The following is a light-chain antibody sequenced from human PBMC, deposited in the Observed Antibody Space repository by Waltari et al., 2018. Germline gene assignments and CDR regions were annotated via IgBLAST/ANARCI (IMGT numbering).Light chain of an antibody. V-gene: IGKV3-20*01. J-gene: IGKJ1*01. CDR1: QSVRKY. CDR3: QHYVSLPAT. Sequence: EIVLTQSPGTLSLSPGDRAILSCRARQSVRKYLAWYQQKPGQAPRLLIYGASIRATGIPDRFSGSGSGTDFSLTISRLEPEDFAVYYCQHYVSLPATFGQGTKVEIE. CDR2: GAS.